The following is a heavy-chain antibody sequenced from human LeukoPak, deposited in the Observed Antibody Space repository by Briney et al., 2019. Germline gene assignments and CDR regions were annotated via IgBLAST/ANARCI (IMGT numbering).Heavy chain of an antibody. Sequence: GGSLRLSCAASGFTFGSYAMSWVRQAPGKGLQWVSAITSSGSATYYADSVKGRFTTSRDNSKNTLYLQMNSLRAEDTAVYYCATSSGWYTYYFDYWGQGTLVTVSS. D-gene: IGHD6-19*01. CDR2: ITSSGSAT. J-gene: IGHJ4*02. CDR1: GFTFGSYA. CDR3: ATSSGWYTYYFDY. V-gene: IGHV3-23*01.